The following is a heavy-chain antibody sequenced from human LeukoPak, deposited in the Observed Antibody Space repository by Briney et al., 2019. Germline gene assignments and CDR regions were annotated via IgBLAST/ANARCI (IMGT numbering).Heavy chain of an antibody. CDR1: GESLSNYY. CDR2: INHYGST. D-gene: IGHD2-2*01. J-gene: IGHJ6*03. CDR3: ARGDCSSTICYSPMDV. V-gene: IGHV4-34*01. Sequence: SETRSLTCAVYGESLSNYYWSWIRQPPGKGLEWIGEINHYGSTNYNPSLKSRITISVDTSKNQFSLKVNSVTAADTAVYYCARGDCSSTICYSPMDVWGKGTTVTVSS.